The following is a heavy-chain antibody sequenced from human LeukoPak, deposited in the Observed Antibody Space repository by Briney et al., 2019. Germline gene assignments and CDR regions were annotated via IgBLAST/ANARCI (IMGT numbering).Heavy chain of an antibody. V-gene: IGHV3-21*01. Sequence: GGSLRLSCTASGFTFGSHGMHWVRQAPGKGLEWVSAIDSSGNSIYYADSVKGRFTISRDNAKNSLYLQMNSLRAEDTAVYYCARQNGWELLAFDIWGQGTMVTVSS. CDR2: IDSSGNSI. J-gene: IGHJ3*02. CDR1: GFTFGSHG. CDR3: ARQNGWELLAFDI. D-gene: IGHD1-26*01.